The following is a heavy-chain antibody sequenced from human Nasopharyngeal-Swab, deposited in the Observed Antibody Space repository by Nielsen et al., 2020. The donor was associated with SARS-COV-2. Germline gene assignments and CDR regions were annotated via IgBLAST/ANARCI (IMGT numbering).Heavy chain of an antibody. Sequence: GESLKISCAASGFTFSSYDMRWVRQAPGKGLEWVSVISGRGGSTYYADYVKGRFTISRDNSKNTLYLQMNSLRAEDTAVYYCARYDDYYDSSGYAYWGHGTLVTVSS. CDR3: ARYDDYYDSSGYAY. D-gene: IGHD3-22*01. CDR1: GFTFSSYD. J-gene: IGHJ4*01. V-gene: IGHV3-23*01. CDR2: ISGRGGST.